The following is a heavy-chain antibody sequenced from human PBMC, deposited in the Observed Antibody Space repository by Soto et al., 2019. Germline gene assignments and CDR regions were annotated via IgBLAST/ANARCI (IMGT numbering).Heavy chain of an antibody. CDR3: AKVFGGSWQSGMDV. CDR1: GFTFSSYA. J-gene: IGHJ6*02. Sequence: PGGSLRLSCAASGFTFSSYAMSWVRQAPGKGLEWVSAISGHGGSTYYADSVQGRFTISRANSKNTLYLQMNSLRAEDTAVDYCAKVFGGSWQSGMDVWGQGTTVTVSS. V-gene: IGHV3-23*01. D-gene: IGHD2-15*01. CDR2: ISGHGGST.